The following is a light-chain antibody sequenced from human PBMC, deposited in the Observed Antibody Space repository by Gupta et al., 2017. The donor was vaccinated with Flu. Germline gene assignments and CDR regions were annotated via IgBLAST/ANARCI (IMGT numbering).Light chain of an antibody. J-gene: IGLJ3*02. CDR3: SALDDSRNGRV. CDR2: NNN. V-gene: IGLV1-44*01. CDR1: SSNIGSNT. Sequence: QSVSTQSPSASETPGQRVSISCSGSSSNIGSNTVTWYQQLPGTAPKLLIYNNNQRPSGVPDRFSGSKSGTSASLAISGLQSEDEADFYCSALDDSRNGRVFGGGTKLTVL.